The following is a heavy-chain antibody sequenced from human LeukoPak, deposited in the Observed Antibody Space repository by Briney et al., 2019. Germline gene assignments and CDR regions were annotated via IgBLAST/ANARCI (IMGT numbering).Heavy chain of an antibody. V-gene: IGHV3-64*01. CDR1: GFTFSSYA. CDR3: ARDRGYYDSSGYYDFDH. CDR2: ISSNGGST. Sequence: GGSLRLSCAASGFTFSSYAMHWVRQAPGKGLEYVSAISSNGGSTYYANSVKGRFTISRDNSKNTLYLQMGSLRAEDMAVYYCARDRGYYDSSGYYDFDHWGQGTLVTVSS. D-gene: IGHD3-22*01. J-gene: IGHJ4*02.